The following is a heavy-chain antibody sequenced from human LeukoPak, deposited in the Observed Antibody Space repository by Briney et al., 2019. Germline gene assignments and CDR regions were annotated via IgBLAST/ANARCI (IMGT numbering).Heavy chain of an antibody. CDR1: GYTFTGYY. Sequence: GASVKVSCKASGYTFTGYYLHWVRQAPGQGLEWMRWINPNGGGTNYAQKFQGRVTMTRDTSISTAYMELSSLRSDDTAVYFCTRGPSAWGQGALVTVSS. V-gene: IGHV1-2*02. J-gene: IGHJ4*02. CDR2: INPNGGGT. CDR3: TRGPSA.